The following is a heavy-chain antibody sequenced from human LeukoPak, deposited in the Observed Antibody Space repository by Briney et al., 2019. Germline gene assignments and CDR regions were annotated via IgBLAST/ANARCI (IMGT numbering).Heavy chain of an antibody. CDR3: AREVPGYYGSGSSGGYYFDY. CDR1: GGSISSSSYY. J-gene: IGHJ4*02. CDR2: IYYSGST. Sequence: PSETLSLTCTVSGGSISSSSYYWGWIRQPPGKGLEWIGSIYYSGSTYYNPSLKSRVTISVDTSKNQFSLKLSSVTAADTAVYYCAREVPGYYGSGSSGGYYFDYWGQGTLVTVSS. D-gene: IGHD3-10*01. V-gene: IGHV4-39*07.